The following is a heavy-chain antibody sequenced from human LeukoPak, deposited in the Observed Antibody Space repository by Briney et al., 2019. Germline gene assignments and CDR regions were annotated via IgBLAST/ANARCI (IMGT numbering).Heavy chain of an antibody. J-gene: IGHJ4*02. CDR3: ASYSSRSAFDY. V-gene: IGHV3-21*01. CDR1: GFTFSSYS. D-gene: IGHD6-13*01. Sequence: GGSLRLSCAASGFTFSSYSMNWVRQAPGKGLEWVSSVSSSSSYIYYADSVKGRFTISRDNAKNSLYLQMNSLRAEDTAVYYCASYSSRSAFDYWGQGTLVTVSS. CDR2: VSSSSSYI.